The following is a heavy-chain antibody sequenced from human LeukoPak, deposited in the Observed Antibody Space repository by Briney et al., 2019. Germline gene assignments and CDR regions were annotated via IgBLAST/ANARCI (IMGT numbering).Heavy chain of an antibody. V-gene: IGHV4-39*01. D-gene: IGHD3-22*01. CDR1: GGSISSSSYY. Sequence: PSETLSLTCTVSGGSISSSSYYWGWIRQPPGKGLEWIGSIYYSGSTYYNPSLKSRVTISVDTSKNQFSLRLNSVTAADTAVYYCARRDDSSGYHKIFDYWGQGTLVTVSS. CDR2: IYYSGST. J-gene: IGHJ4*02. CDR3: ARRDDSSGYHKIFDY.